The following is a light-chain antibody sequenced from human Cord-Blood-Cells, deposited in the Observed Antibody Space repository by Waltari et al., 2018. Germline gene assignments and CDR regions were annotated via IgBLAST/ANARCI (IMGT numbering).Light chain of an antibody. CDR1: SSDVGGYNY. V-gene: IGLV2-11*01. J-gene: IGLJ3*02. CDR3: CSYAGSYTWV. CDR2: DVS. Sequence: QSALTQPRSVSGSPGQSVTISCTGTSSDVGGYNYVSWYQHTPGNAPKRMIYDVSKRPSGVPDRFSGSKSGNTASLTISGLQAEDEADYYCCSYAGSYTWVFGGGTKLTVL.